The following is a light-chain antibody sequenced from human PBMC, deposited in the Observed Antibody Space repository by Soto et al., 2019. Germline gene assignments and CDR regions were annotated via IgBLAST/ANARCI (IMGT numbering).Light chain of an antibody. Sequence: QSALTQPASVSGAPGQSITISCTGTSSDVGGYEYVSWYQQHPGKAPKLMIYQVTNRPSGVSNRFSGSRSGNTASLTISGLQAEDQADYYCSSYTASSNYVFGTGTKVT. CDR1: SSDVGGYEY. J-gene: IGLJ1*01. CDR3: SSYTASSNYV. CDR2: QVT. V-gene: IGLV2-14*01.